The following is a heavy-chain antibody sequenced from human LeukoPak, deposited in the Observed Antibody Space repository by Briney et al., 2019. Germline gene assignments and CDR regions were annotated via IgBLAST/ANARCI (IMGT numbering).Heavy chain of an antibody. CDR3: ARKEAAWWNWFDP. V-gene: IGHV3-30-3*01. Sequence: GGSLRLSCAASGFTFSSYAMHWVRQAPGKGLEWVAVISYDGSNKYYADSVKGRFTISRDNSKNTLYLQMNSLRAEDTAVYYCARKEAAWWNWFDPWGQEPWSPSPQ. CDR1: GFTFSSYA. D-gene: IGHD2-8*02. J-gene: IGHJ5*02. CDR2: ISYDGSNK.